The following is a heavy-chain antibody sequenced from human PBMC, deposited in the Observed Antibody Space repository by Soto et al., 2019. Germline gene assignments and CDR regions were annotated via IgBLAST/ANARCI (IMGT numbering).Heavy chain of an antibody. CDR3: AREIVVAASPYYFDY. CDR1: GGSISSGDYY. V-gene: IGHV4-30-4*01. CDR2: IYYSGST. Sequence: PSETLSLTCTVSGGSISSGDYYWSWIRQPPGKGLEWIGYIYYSGSTYYNPSLKSRVTISVDTPKNQFSLKLSSVTAADTAVYYCAREIVVAASPYYFDYWGQGTLVTVSS. J-gene: IGHJ4*02. D-gene: IGHD2-15*01.